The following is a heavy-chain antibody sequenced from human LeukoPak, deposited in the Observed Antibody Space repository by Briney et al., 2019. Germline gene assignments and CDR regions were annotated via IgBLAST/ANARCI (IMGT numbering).Heavy chain of an antibody. Sequence: GGSLRLSCAASGFTFSSYAMSWVRQAPGKGLEWVSAISGSGGSTYYADSVKGRFTISRDNSKNTLYLQMNSLRAEDTAVYYCAKEDDYGGNSEKTQSGYFDYWGQGTLVTVSS. V-gene: IGHV3-23*01. CDR2: ISGSGGST. CDR1: GFTFSSYA. D-gene: IGHD4-23*01. J-gene: IGHJ4*02. CDR3: AKEDDYGGNSEKTQSGYFDY.